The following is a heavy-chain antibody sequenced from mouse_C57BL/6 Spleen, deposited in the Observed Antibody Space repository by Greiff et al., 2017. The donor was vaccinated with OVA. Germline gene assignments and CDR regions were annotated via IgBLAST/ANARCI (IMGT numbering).Heavy chain of an antibody. V-gene: IGHV5-4*01. CDR1: GFTFSSYA. CDR3: ARTSSGYGFAY. J-gene: IGHJ3*01. CDR2: ISDGGSYT. Sequence: EVQRVASGGGLVKPGGSLKLSCAASGFTFSSYAMSWVRQTPEKRLEWVATISDGGSYTYYPDNVKGRFTISRDNAKNNLYLQMSHLKSEETAMYYCARTSSGYGFAYWGQGTLVTVSA. D-gene: IGHD3-2*02.